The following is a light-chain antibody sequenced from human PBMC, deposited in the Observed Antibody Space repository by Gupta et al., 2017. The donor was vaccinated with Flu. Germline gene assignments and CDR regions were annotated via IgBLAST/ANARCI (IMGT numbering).Light chain of an antibody. CDR2: YNN. J-gene: IGLJ1*01. V-gene: IGLV3-21*02. Sequence: STLLTQPPSVSVAPGQTTSITCGTNGFGRGYFQCYQQRAGQAPVLLIYYNNDRPAGAPARCSCAANGDTAAPTTNSGEDGEEADDYYYASDNSNGNIYVFGPGTKVTVL. CDR1: GFGRGY. CDR3: YASDNSNGNIYV.